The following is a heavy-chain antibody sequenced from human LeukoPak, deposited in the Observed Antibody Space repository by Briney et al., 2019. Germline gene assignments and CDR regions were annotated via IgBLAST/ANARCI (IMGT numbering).Heavy chain of an antibody. J-gene: IGHJ4*02. CDR1: GFTFSDYY. CDR2: ISSSGSTI. Sequence: SGGSLRLSCTASGFTFSDYYMSWIRQAPGKGLEWVSYISSSGSTIYYADSVKGRFTISRDNAKNSLYLQMNSPRAEDTAVYYCASYDPVGYYFDYWGQGTLVTVSS. D-gene: IGHD3-16*01. CDR3: ASYDPVGYYFDY. V-gene: IGHV3-11*01.